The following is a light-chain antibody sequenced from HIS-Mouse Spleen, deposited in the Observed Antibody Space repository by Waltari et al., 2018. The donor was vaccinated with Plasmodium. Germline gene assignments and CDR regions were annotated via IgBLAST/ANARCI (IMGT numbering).Light chain of an antibody. Sequence: SYELTQPPSVSVSPGQTASIPCSGDHLGDKYACWYQQKPGQSPVLVIYQDSKRPSGIPERFSGSNYGNTATLTISGTQAMDEADYYCQAWDSSTVVFGGGTKLTVL. V-gene: IGLV3-1*01. CDR1: HLGDKY. CDR3: QAWDSSTVV. CDR2: QDS. J-gene: IGLJ2*01.